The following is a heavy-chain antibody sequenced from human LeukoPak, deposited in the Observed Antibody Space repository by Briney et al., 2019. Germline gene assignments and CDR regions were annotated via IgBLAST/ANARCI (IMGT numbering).Heavy chain of an antibody. V-gene: IGHV4-59*01. D-gene: IGHD5-18*01. J-gene: IGHJ4*02. CDR1: GGSISSYY. CDR2: IYHSGST. Sequence: PSETLSLTCTVSGGSISSYYWSWIRQPPGKGLEWIGYIYHSGSTKYNPSLKSRVTISVDTSKNQFSLKMSSVTAADTAVYYCARGLARTSMVTRGGVRFDYWGQGTLVTVSS. CDR3: ARGLARTSMVTRGGVRFDY.